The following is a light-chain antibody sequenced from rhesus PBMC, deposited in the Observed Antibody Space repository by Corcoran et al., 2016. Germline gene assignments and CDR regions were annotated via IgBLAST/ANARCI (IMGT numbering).Light chain of an antibody. V-gene: IGKV1-22*01. J-gene: IGKJ2*01. Sequence: DIQMTQSPPSLSASVGDTVTITCRASQGISTWLAWYQQKPGKAPKVLISQASNLQSGVPTRFSGSGSGTGCTLPISRLQSEDFATYHCQQSSSRPYSFGQGTKVEIK. CDR2: QAS. CDR3: QQSSSRPYS. CDR1: QGISTW.